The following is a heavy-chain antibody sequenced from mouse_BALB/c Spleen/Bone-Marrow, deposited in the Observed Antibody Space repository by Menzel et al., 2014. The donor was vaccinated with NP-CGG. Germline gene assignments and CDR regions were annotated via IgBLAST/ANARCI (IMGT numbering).Heavy chain of an antibody. CDR1: GFSLTSYG. Sequence: VQGVESGPGLVQPSQSLSITCTVSGFSLTSYGVHWVRQSPGKGLEWLGVIWSGGSTDYNAAFISRLSISKDNSKSQVFFKMNSLQANDTAICYCARGLYYDYEFAYWGQGTLVTVSA. CDR2: IWSGGST. D-gene: IGHD2-4*01. CDR3: ARGLYYDYEFAY. V-gene: IGHV2-2*02. J-gene: IGHJ3*01.